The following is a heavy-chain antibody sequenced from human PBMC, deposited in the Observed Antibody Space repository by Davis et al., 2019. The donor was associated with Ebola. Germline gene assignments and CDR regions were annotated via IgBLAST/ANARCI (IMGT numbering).Heavy chain of an antibody. D-gene: IGHD3-3*01. CDR2: ISYDGSNK. CDR3: ARDQILGGYDFWSGYLAY. Sequence: PGGSLRLSCAASGFTFSSYAMHWVRQAPGKGLEWVAVISYDGSNKYYADSVKGRFTISRDNSKNTLYLQMNSLRAEDTAVYYCARDQILGGYDFWSGYLAYWGQGTLVTVSS. V-gene: IGHV3-30-3*01. J-gene: IGHJ4*02. CDR1: GFTFSSYA.